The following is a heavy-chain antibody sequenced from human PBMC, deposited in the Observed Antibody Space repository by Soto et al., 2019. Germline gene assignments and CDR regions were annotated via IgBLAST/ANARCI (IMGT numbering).Heavy chain of an antibody. Sequence: ASVKVSCKASGYTFTSYYMHWVRQAPGQGLEWKGIINPSGGSTSYAQKLQGRVTITRDSSTSTVYLELSSLRSEDTSLYFFAIDLEIVVVITSCVPGYWGQRTLVTVSS. D-gene: IGHD3-22*01. CDR3: AIDLEIVVVITSCVPGY. CDR1: GYTFTSYY. CDR2: INPSGGST. V-gene: IGHV1-46*01. J-gene: IGHJ4*02.